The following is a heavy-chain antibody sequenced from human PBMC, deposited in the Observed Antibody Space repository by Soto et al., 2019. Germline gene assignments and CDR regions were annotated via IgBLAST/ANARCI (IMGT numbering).Heavy chain of an antibody. CDR1: GGTFSSYT. CDR2: IIPILGIA. V-gene: IGHV1-69*02. CDR3: ASLLGYCSSTSCSPFDY. D-gene: IGHD2-2*01. J-gene: IGHJ4*02. Sequence: SVKVSCKASGGTFSSYTISWVRQAPGQGLEWMGRIIPILGIANYAQKFQGRVTITADKSTSTAYMELSSLRSEDTAVYYCASLLGYCSSTSCSPFDYWGQGTLVTVSS.